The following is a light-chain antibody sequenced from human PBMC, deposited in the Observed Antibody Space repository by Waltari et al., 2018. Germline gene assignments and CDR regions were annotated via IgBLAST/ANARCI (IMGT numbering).Light chain of an antibody. CDR1: QNINTW. Sequence: DIQMTQSPSTLSASVGDRVTITCRASQNINTWLAWHQQKPGKAPKLLIYKASTLESGFPSRFSGSGSGTEYTLTSSSLQPDEFATYYCLQYNGEPRTFGQGTKVEVK. CDR2: KAS. CDR3: LQYNGEPRT. J-gene: IGKJ1*01. V-gene: IGKV1-5*03.